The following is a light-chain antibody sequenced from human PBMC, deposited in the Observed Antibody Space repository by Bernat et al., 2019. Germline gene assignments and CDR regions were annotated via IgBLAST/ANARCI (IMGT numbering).Light chain of an antibody. CDR1: HSNIGGNS. Sequence: QSVLTQPPSVSGTPGQRVTISCSGSHSNIGGNSINWYQQLPETAPKLLTYNNNQRSSGVPDRFSASKSGTSASLAITGLQSEDEAYYYCATWDDSLNGWVFGGGTKLTVL. V-gene: IGLV1-44*01. J-gene: IGLJ3*02. CDR3: ATWDDSLNGWV. CDR2: NNN.